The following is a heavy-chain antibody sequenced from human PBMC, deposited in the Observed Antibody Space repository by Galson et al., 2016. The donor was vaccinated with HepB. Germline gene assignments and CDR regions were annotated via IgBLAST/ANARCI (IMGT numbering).Heavy chain of an antibody. CDR3: AREGGYSSGWYLNF. V-gene: IGHV5-51*01. CDR2: IYPGDSET. D-gene: IGHD6-19*01. J-gene: IGHJ4*02. CDR1: GYSFTSYW. Sequence: QSGAEVKKPGESLKISCETSGYSFTSYWIGWVRQMPGKGLEWMGVIYPGDSETRYSPSFQGHVAISADKSLSTAYLQWSSLKASDTAMYYCAREGGYSSGWYLNFWGQGTLVTVSP.